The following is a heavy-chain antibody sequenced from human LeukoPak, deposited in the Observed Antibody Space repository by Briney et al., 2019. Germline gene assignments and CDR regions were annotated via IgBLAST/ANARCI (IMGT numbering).Heavy chain of an antibody. CDR3: ARDREAAGGQPFDP. CDR2: IYYSGST. CDR1: GGSISSSSYY. J-gene: IGHJ5*02. Sequence: SETLSLTCTVSGGSISSSSYYWGWIRQPPGKGLEWIGSIYYSGSTYYNPSLKSRVTISVDTSKNQFSLKLSSVTAADTAVYYCARDREAAGGQPFDPWGQGTLVTVSS. V-gene: IGHV4-39*07. D-gene: IGHD6-13*01.